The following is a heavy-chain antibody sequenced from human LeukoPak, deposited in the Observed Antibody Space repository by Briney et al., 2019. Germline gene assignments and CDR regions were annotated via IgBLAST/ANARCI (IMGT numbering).Heavy chain of an antibody. D-gene: IGHD6-6*01. Sequence: GASVKVSCKASGYTFTGYYMHWVRQAPGQGLEWMGWINPNSGNTGYAQKFQGRVTMTRNTSISTAYMELSSLRSEDTAVYYCARVFRPSYYYGMDVWGQGTTVTVSS. V-gene: IGHV1-8*02. CDR3: ARVFRPSYYYGMDV. J-gene: IGHJ6*02. CDR1: GYTFTGYY. CDR2: INPNSGNT.